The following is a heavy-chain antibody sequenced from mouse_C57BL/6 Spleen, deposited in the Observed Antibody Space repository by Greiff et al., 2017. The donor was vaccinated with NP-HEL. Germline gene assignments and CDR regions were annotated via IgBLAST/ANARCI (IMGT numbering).Heavy chain of an antibody. CDR2: IYPGDGDT. CDR1: GYAFSSSW. Sequence: VKLMESGPELVKPGASVKISCKASGYAFSSSWMNWVKQRPGKGLEWIGRIYPGDGDTNYNGKFKGKATLTADKSSSTAYMQLSSLTSEDSAVYFCATPYYGSSYDYAMDYWGQGTSVTVSS. D-gene: IGHD1-1*01. J-gene: IGHJ4*01. CDR3: ATPYYGSSYDYAMDY. V-gene: IGHV1-82*01.